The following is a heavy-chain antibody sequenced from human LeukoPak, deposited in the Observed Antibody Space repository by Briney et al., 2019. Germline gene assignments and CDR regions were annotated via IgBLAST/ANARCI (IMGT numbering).Heavy chain of an antibody. CDR1: GFSFSTYA. CDR3: ARSVVVAAPFDY. D-gene: IGHD2-15*01. V-gene: IGHV3-21*01. Sequence: GGSLRLSCAASGFSFSTYAMSWVRQAPGKGLEWISSISSSSSYIYYADSVKGRFTISRDNAKNSLYLQMNSLRAEDTAVYYCARSVVVAAPFDYWGQGTLVTVSS. J-gene: IGHJ4*02. CDR2: ISSSSSYI.